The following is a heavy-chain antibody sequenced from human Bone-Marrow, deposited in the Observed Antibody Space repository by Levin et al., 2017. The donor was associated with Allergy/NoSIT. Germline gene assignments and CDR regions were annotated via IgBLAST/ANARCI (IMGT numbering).Heavy chain of an antibody. CDR2: VYWDDDK. V-gene: IGHV2-5*02. D-gene: IGHD5-18*01. CDR3: AHHASDGNSYGSFDF. CDR1: GFSLTTRGRG. J-gene: IGHJ4*02. Sequence: SGPTLVKPTQTLTLTCSFSGFSLTTRGRGVGWIRQTPKKALEWLALVYWDDDKRYSPSLRSRLIITKDPSRNQVTLSMAFMGPSDSATYYCAHHASDGNSYGSFDFWGQGILVTVSS.